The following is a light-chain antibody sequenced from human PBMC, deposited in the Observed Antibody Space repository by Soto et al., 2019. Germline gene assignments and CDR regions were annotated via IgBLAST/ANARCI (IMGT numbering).Light chain of an antibody. CDR2: YDS. V-gene: IGLV3-21*04. CDR1: NIGSKS. CDR3: QVWDSRSDPAV. Sequence: SYELTQPPSVSVAPGKTARITCGGNNIGSKSVHWYQQKPGQAPVLVIYYDSDRPSGIPERFSGSNSGNTATLTISRVEAGDEADYYCQVWDSRSDPAVFGGATQLTVL. J-gene: IGLJ7*01.